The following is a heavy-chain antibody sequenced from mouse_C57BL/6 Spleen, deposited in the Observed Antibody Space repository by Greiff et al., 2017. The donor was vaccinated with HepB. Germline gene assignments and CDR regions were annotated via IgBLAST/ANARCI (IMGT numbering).Heavy chain of an antibody. D-gene: IGHD2-1*01. CDR1: GYTFTSYW. J-gene: IGHJ3*01. CDR3: ARPYGNHQAWFAY. V-gene: IGHV1-69*01. CDR2: IDPSDSYT. Sequence: QVQLQQPGAELVMPGASVKLSCKASGYTFTSYWMHWVKQRPGQGLEWIGEIDPSDSYTNYNQKFKGKSTLTVDKSSSTAYMQLSSLTSEDSAVYYCARPYGNHQAWFAYWGQGTLVTVSA.